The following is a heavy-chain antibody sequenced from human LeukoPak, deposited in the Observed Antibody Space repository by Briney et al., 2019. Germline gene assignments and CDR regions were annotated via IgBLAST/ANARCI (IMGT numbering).Heavy chain of an antibody. V-gene: IGHV3-7*04. Sequence: PGGSLRLSCAASGFTFNNYAMSWVRQAPGKGLEWVANIKQDGSDKKYVDSVKGRFTISRDNAKNSLYPQMNSLRADDTAVYYCSRGPLPVTYSYDYWGQGTLVTVSS. D-gene: IGHD5-18*01. CDR2: IKQDGSDK. CDR3: SRGPLPVTYSYDY. J-gene: IGHJ4*02. CDR1: GFTFNNYA.